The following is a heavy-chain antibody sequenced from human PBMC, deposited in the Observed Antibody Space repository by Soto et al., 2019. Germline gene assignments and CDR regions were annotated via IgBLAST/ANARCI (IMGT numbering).Heavy chain of an antibody. CDR1: GFSLSTSGVG. V-gene: IGHV2-5*02. D-gene: IGHD4-17*01. CDR3: TRLTEKVTTK. J-gene: IGHJ4*02. CDR2: IYWDDDK. Sequence: QITLKESGPTLVKPTQTLTLTCTFSGFSLSTSGVGVGWIRQSPGKALEWLALIYWDDDKRYSPSLKSRLTITKDTSKNQVVLRMTNMDPVDTATYYCTRLTEKVTTKWGQGTLVTVSS.